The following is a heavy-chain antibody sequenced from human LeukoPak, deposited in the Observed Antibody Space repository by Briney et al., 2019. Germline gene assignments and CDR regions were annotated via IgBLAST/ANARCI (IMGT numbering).Heavy chain of an antibody. D-gene: IGHD3-10*01. CDR3: ARSFRRYGMDV. J-gene: IGHJ6*02. CDR2: IDSRGNTR. V-gene: IGHV3-48*03. CDR1: GFIFSSFE. Sequence: GGSLRLSCAASGFIFSSFEMSWVPQAPGKGLQWVSYIDSRGNTRYYADSVKRRFTISRDNPQNSLCLEMNSLRVEDTAVYYCARSFRRYGMDVWGQGKTVTVSS.